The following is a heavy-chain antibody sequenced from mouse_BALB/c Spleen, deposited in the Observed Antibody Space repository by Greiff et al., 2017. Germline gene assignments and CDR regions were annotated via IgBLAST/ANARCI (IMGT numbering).Heavy chain of an antibody. Sequence: EVQRVESGGGFVQPGGSMKLSCVASGFTFSNYWMNWVRQSPEKGLEWVAEIRLKSNNYATHYAESVKGRFTISRDDSKSSFYLQMNNLRAEDTGIYYCTRPYGNYVGYAMDYWGQGTSVTVSS. J-gene: IGHJ4*01. V-gene: IGHV6-6*02. CDR1: GFTFSNYW. CDR2: IRLKSNNYAT. CDR3: TRPYGNYVGYAMDY. D-gene: IGHD2-1*01.